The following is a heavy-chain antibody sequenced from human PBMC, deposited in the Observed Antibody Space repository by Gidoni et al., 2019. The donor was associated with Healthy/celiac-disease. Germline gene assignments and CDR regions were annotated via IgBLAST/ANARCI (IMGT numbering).Heavy chain of an antibody. V-gene: IGHV4-34*01. CDR3: AKFKYSSSSGFDY. J-gene: IGHJ4*02. Sequence: QVQLQQWGAGLLKPSETLSLTCAVYGGSFSGYYWSWIRQPPGKGLEWIGEINHSGSTNYNPSLKSRVTISVDTSKNQFSLKLSSVTAADTAVYYCAKFKYSSSSGFDYWGQGTLVTVSS. CDR2: INHSGST. D-gene: IGHD6-6*01. CDR1: GGSFSGYY.